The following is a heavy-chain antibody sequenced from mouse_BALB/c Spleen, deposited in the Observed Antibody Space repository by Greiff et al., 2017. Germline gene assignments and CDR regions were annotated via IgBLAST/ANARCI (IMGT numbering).Heavy chain of an antibody. J-gene: IGHJ4*01. D-gene: IGHD1-1*01. V-gene: IGHV5-17*02. CDR2: ISSGSSTI. CDR3: ARENYGSSYGAMDY. Sequence: EVKLVESGGGLVQPGGSRKLSCAASGFTFSSFGMHWVRQAPEKGLEWVAYISSGSSTIYYADTVKGRFTISRDNPKNTLFLQMTSLRSEDTAMYYCARENYGSSYGAMDYWGQGTSVTVSS. CDR1: GFTFSSFG.